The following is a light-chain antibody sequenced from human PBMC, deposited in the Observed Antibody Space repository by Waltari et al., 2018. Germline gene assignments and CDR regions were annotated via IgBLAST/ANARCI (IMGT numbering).Light chain of an antibody. J-gene: IGLJ3*02. V-gene: IGLV2-14*03. CDR1: SSDVVGYNY. Sequence: QSALTQPASVSGSPGQSITISCTGTSSDVVGYNYLSWYQQHPGKAPKLMIYDVDKRPSGVSNRFSGSKSGNTASLTISGLQAEDEADYYCSSYTSTINLGVFGGGTKLTVL. CDR2: DVD. CDR3: SSYTSTINLGV.